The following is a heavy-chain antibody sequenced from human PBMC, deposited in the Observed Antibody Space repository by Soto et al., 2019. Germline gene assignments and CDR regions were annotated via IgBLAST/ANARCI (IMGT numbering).Heavy chain of an antibody. CDR1: GYSFTTYG. CDR2: ISGYNGNT. Sequence: QVQLVQSRGEVKKPGASVKVSCKTSGYSFTTYGISWVRQAPGQGLEWMGWISGYNGNTNYAQNLQGRVTMTTDTSTSTAYMELRSLRSDDXXXYXXXXXXXXXXXXXXXXXXGQGSTVTVSS. CDR3: XXXXXXXXXXXXXXX. V-gene: IGHV1-18*01. J-gene: IGHJ6*02.